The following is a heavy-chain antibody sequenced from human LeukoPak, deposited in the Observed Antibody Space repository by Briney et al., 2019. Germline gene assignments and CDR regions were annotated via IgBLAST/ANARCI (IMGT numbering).Heavy chain of an antibody. J-gene: IGHJ4*02. Sequence: RPSETLSLTCAVYGGSFSGYYWSWIRQPPGKGLEWIGEINHSGSTNYNPSLKSRATISVDTSKNQFSLKLSSVTAADTAVYYCARGLRRGFWSGYLFDYWGQGTLVTVSS. CDR1: GGSFSGYY. V-gene: IGHV4-34*01. CDR3: ARGLRRGFWSGYLFDY. D-gene: IGHD3-3*01. CDR2: INHSGST.